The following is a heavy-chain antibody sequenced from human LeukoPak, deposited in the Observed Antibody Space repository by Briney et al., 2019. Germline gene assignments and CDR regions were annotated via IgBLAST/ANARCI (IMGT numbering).Heavy chain of an antibody. J-gene: IGHJ3*02. CDR2: IIPIFGTA. Sequence: SVKVSCKASGGTFSSYAISWVRQAPGQGLELMGRIIPIFGTANYAQKFQGRVTITTDESTSTAYMELSSLRSEDTAVYYCAREGGGVVGATRGAFDIWGQGTMVTVSS. D-gene: IGHD1-26*01. V-gene: IGHV1-69*05. CDR1: GGTFSSYA. CDR3: AREGGGVVGATRGAFDI.